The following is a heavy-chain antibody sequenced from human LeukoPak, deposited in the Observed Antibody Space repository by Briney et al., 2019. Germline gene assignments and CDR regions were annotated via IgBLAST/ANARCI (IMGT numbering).Heavy chain of an antibody. Sequence: GGSLRLSCAASGFTFSNYWMNWVRQAPGKGLEWVANRKQGGSEKYYVDSVKGRFTISRDNAKNSLYLQMNSLRAEDTAVYYCARDAYSSGWTPFDYWGQGTLVTVSS. D-gene: IGHD6-19*01. V-gene: IGHV3-7*01. CDR3: ARDAYSSGWTPFDY. CDR2: RKQGGSEK. CDR1: GFTFSNYW. J-gene: IGHJ4*02.